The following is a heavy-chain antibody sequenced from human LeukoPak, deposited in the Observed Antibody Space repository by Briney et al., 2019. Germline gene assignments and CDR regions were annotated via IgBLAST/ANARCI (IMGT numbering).Heavy chain of an antibody. J-gene: IGHJ4*02. CDR1: GFTFSSYA. CDR2: ISYDGSNK. V-gene: IGHV3-30-3*01. D-gene: IGHD3-9*01. CDR3: ARVPTNYDILTGYYDY. Sequence: PGGSLRLSCAASGFTFSSYAMHWVRQAPGKGLEWVAVISYDGSNKYYADSVKGRFTISRDNSKNTLYLQMNSLRAEDTAVYYCARVPTNYDILTGYYDYWGQGTLVTVSS.